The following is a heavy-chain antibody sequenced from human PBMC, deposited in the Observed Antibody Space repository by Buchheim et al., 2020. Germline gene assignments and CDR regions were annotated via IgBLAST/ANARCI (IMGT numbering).Heavy chain of an antibody. Sequence: QVQLQESGPGLVKPSETLSLTCTVSGGSISSYYWSWIRQPPGKGLEWIGEINHSGSTNYNPSLKSRVTISVDTSKNQFSLKLSSVTAADTAVYYCARALTSSYRSYNWFDPWGQGTL. V-gene: IGHV4-59*12. CDR1: GGSISSYY. J-gene: IGHJ5*02. CDR2: INHSGST. D-gene: IGHD2-2*01. CDR3: ARALTSSYRSYNWFDP.